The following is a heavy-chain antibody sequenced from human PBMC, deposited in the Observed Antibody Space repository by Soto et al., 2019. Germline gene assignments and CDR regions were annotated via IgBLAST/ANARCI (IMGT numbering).Heavy chain of an antibody. D-gene: IGHD5-18*01. V-gene: IGHV3-23*01. CDR2: ISGSGGST. CDR1: GFTFSAYA. J-gene: IGHJ4*02. CDR3: ATRSWIHLWPDY. Sequence: EVQLLESGGGLVQPGGSLRLSCAASGFTFSAYAMSWVRQAPGRGLEWVSAISGSGGSTYYADSVKGRFTISRDNSKNTLFLQMDSLRADDTAVYYCATRSWIHLWPDYWGQGTLVTVSS.